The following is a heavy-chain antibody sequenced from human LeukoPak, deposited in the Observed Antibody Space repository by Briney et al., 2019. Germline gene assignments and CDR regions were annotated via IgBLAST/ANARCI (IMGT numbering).Heavy chain of an antibody. Sequence: GGSLRPSCAASGFTFSSYWMIWVRQAPGKGLEWVANIKQDGSEKYHVDSVKGRFTISRDNAKNSLYLQMNSLRVEDTAVYYCARAVDDYVWGSYRPPGHWGQGTLVTVSS. CDR2: IKQDGSEK. CDR1: GFTFSSYW. J-gene: IGHJ4*02. CDR3: ARAVDDYVWGSYRPPGH. D-gene: IGHD3-16*02. V-gene: IGHV3-7*05.